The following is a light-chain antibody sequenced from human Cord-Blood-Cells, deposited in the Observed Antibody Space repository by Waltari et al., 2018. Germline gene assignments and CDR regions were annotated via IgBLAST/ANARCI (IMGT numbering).Light chain of an antibody. CDR2: DVS. J-gene: IGLJ2*01. CDR3: SSYTSSSTLV. Sequence: QSALTQPASVSGSPGQSITISCTGTSSDVGGYNYFSWYQPHPGKAPKLTVYDVSKRPSGVSNRFSGSNAGNTASLTISGLQAEDEADYYCSSYTSSSTLVFGGGTKLTVL. CDR1: SSDVGGYNY. V-gene: IGLV2-14*01.